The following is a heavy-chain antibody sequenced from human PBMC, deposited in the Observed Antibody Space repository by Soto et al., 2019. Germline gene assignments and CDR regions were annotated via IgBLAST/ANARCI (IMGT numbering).Heavy chain of an antibody. CDR2: INHSGST. CDR3: ARLRGIAVAGRGGYFDY. D-gene: IGHD6-19*01. V-gene: IGHV4-34*01. J-gene: IGHJ4*02. Sequence: SETLSLTCAVYGGSFSGYYWSWIRQPPGKGLEWIGEINHSGSTNYNPSLKSRVTISVDTSKNQFSLKLSSVAAADTAVYYCARLRGIAVAGRGGYFDYWGQGTLVTVSS. CDR1: GGSFSGYY.